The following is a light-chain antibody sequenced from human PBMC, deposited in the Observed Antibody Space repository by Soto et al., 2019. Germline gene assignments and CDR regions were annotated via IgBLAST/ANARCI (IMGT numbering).Light chain of an antibody. J-gene: IGKJ1*01. CDR3: EQYYSTPWT. Sequence: DIVMTQSPDSLAVSLGERPTINCKSSQSVLYSSNNKKDLAWYQQKPGQPPKLLLYWASTRQSGVPDRFSAIGSGTDFTHTIGIMHDEDVAVYDCEQYYSTPWTFGQGTKVEIK. V-gene: IGKV4-1*01. CDR2: WAS. CDR1: QSVLYSSNNKKD.